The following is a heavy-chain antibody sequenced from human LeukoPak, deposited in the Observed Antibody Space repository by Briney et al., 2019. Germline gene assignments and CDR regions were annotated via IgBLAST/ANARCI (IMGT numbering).Heavy chain of an antibody. J-gene: IGHJ5*02. D-gene: IGHD4-17*01. CDR2: INPSGGST. CDR3: AREVPPADITDYGDSSGNWFDP. CDR1: GYTFTSYY. V-gene: IGHV1-46*01. Sequence: ASVKVSCKASGYTFTSYYMHWVRQAPGQGLEWMGIINPSGGSTSYAQKFQGRVTMTRDTSTSTVYMELSSLRSEDTAVYYCAREVPPADITDYGDSSGNWFDPWGQGTLVTVSS.